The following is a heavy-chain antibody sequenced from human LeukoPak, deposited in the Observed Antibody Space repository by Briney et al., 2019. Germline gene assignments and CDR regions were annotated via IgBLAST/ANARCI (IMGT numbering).Heavy chain of an antibody. Sequence: PSETLSLTCAVYGGSFSGYYWSWIRQHPGKGLEWIGYIYYSGSTYYNPSLKSRVTISVDTSKNQFSLKLSSVTAADTAVYYCARDLRSGFDYWGQGTLVTVSS. CDR3: ARDLRSGFDY. CDR2: IYYSGST. J-gene: IGHJ4*02. D-gene: IGHD2-15*01. CDR1: GGSFSGYY. V-gene: IGHV4-31*11.